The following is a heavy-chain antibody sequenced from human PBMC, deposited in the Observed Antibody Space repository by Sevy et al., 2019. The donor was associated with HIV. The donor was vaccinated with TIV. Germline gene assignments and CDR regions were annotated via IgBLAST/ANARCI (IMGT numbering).Heavy chain of an antibody. Sequence: SETLSLTCAVYGGSFSGYYWSWIRQPPGKGLEWIGEINHSGSTNYNPSLKSRVTISVDTSKTHFSLKLSSVTAADTAVYYCARENLGILVTFDYWGQGTLVTVSS. D-gene: IGHD6-13*01. CDR2: INHSGST. CDR1: GGSFSGYY. V-gene: IGHV4-34*01. CDR3: ARENLGILVTFDY. J-gene: IGHJ4*02.